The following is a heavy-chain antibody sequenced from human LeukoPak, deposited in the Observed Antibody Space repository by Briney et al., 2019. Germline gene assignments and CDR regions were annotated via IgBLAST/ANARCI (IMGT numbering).Heavy chain of an antibody. CDR2: ISYDGSNK. Sequence: GGSLRLSCAASGFTFSSYVMHWVRQAPGKGLEWVAVISYDGSNKYYADSVKGRFTISRDNSKNTLYLQMNSLRAEDTAVYYCAKESPSVAFDIWGQGTMVTVSS. V-gene: IGHV3-30*18. CDR3: AKESPSVAFDI. CDR1: GFTFSSYV. J-gene: IGHJ3*02.